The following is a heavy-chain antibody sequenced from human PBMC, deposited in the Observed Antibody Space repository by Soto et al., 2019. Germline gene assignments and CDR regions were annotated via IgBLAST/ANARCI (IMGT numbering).Heavy chain of an antibody. D-gene: IGHD2-21*01. CDR2: TKPDGSEK. Sequence: VHLVESGGGLVQPGGSLRLSCAASGFTFSSYWMTWVRQAPGKGLEWVANTKPDGSEKNYVGSVKGRFTISRDNANNSLFLQLDTVRAEDTAVYYCATVAYVDESFDHWGQGTLVTVSS. CDR3: ATVAYVDESFDH. J-gene: IGHJ4*02. CDR1: GFTFSSYW. V-gene: IGHV3-7*01.